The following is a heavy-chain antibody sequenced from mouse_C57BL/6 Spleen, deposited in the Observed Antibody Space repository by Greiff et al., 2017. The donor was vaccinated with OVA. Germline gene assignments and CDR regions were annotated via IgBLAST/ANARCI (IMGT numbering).Heavy chain of an antibody. CDR1: GYSITSGYY. V-gene: IGHV3-6*01. D-gene: IGHD2-3*01. J-gene: IGHJ2*01. CDR3: ASIYDGYPYYFDY. CDR2: ISYDGSN. Sequence: EVKLMESGPGLVKPSQSLSLTCSVTGYSITSGYYWNWIRQFPGNKLEWMGYISYDGSNNYNPSLKNRISITRDTSKNQFFLKLNSVTTEDTATYYCASIYDGYPYYFDYWGQGTTLTVSS.